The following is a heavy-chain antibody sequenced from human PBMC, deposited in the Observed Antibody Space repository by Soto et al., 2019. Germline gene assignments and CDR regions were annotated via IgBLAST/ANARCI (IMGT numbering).Heavy chain of an antibody. J-gene: IGHJ5*02. V-gene: IGHV3-48*03. CDR1: GFTFSSYE. CDR3: ARVAVGIAGRPAANFGFDP. Sequence: EVQLVESGGGLVQPGGSLRLSCVVSGFTFSSYEMNWVRQAPGKGLEWVSYISSSGTTIYYADSVKGRFTISRDNAKNSLYLPMNSLRAEDTAIYYCARVAVGIAGRPAANFGFDPWGQGTLVTVSS. CDR2: ISSSGTTI. D-gene: IGHD6-6*01.